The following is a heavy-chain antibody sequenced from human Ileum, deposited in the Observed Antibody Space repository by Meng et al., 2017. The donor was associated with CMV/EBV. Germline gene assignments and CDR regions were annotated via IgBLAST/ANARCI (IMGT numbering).Heavy chain of an antibody. D-gene: IGHD5-12*01. CDR3: ARGRATAFQSLDQDYFDY. V-gene: IGHV4-4*07. CDR1: VGSIRSYY. CDR2: IDISGRT. Sequence: QLQRCCRRSDNSSETMSPICSRSVGSIRSYYWSWIRQPAGKGLEWIGRIDISGRTTYNPSLKSRVTMSVDTSKNQFSLNLSSVTAADTAVYYCARGRATAFQSLDQDYFDYWGQGTLVTVSS. J-gene: IGHJ4*02.